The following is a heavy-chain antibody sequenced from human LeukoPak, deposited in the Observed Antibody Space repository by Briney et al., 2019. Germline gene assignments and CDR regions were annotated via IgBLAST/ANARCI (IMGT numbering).Heavy chain of an antibody. V-gene: IGHV1-24*01. J-gene: IGHJ4*02. CDR1: GYTLAELS. D-gene: IGHD3-22*01. Sequence: ASVSVSYKLSGYTLAELSMHWVRQAPGKGLEWMGGFDPEDGETIYAQKFQGRVTMTDDTSTDTAYMELSSLRSEDTAVYYCATSLYYYDSSGYYGYWGQGTLVTVSS. CDR3: ATSLYYYDSSGYYGY. CDR2: FDPEDGET.